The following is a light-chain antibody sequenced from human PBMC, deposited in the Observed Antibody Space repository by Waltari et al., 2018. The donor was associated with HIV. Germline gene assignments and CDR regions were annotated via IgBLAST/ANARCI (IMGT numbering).Light chain of an antibody. CDR2: SNK. CDR3: AAWDDSLNGHWV. V-gene: IGLV1-44*01. J-gene: IGLJ3*02. Sequence: QSVLTQPPSASGTPGQRVTISCSGSSSTIGSNTVNWYQQLPGTAPKLLIYSNKQRPSGGPDRCSGSKSGTSASLAIRGRQSEDEADYYCAAWDDSLNGHWVFGGGTKLTVL. CDR1: SSTIGSNT.